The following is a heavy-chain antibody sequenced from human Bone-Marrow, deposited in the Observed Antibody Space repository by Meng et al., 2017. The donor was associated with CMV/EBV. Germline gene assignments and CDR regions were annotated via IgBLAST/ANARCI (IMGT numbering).Heavy chain of an antibody. V-gene: IGHV3-11*01. CDR2: ISSSGSTI. CDR1: GFTFSDYY. D-gene: IGHD6-6*01. CDR3: ARDRIAARGYYYYYGMYV. Sequence: GESLKISCAASGFTFSDYYMSWIRQAPGKGLEWVSYISSSGSTIYYADSVKGRFTISRDNAENSLYLQMNSLRAEDTAVYYCARDRIAARGYYYYYGMYVSGQGTTVTVSS. J-gene: IGHJ6*02.